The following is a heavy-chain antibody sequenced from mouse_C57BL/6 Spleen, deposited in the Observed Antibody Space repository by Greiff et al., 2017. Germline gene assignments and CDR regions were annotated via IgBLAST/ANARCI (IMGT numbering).Heavy chain of an antibody. CDR3: ARGDDGYYFFDY. D-gene: IGHD2-3*01. CDR2: IDPANGNT. CDR1: GFNIKNTY. V-gene: IGHV14-3*01. J-gene: IGHJ2*01. Sequence: VHVKQSVAELVRPGASVKLSCTASGFNIKNTYMHWVKQRPEQGLEWIGRIDPANGNTKYAPKFQGKATITADTSSNTAYLQHSSLTSEDTAIYYCARGDDGYYFFDYWGQGTTLTVSS.